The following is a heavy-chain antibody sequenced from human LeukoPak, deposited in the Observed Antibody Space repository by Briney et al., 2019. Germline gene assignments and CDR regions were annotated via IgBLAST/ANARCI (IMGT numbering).Heavy chain of an antibody. D-gene: IGHD3-22*01. CDR3: ARGSTYYDSSGQDPFDY. V-gene: IGHV3-23*01. CDR2: ISGSGGST. CDR1: GFTFSSYA. Sequence: GGSLRLSCAASGFTFSSYAMSWVRQAPGKGLEWVSAISGSGGSTYYADSVKGRFTISRDNSKNMLYLQMNSLRAEDTAVYYCARGSTYYDSSGQDPFDYWGQGTLLTVSS. J-gene: IGHJ4*02.